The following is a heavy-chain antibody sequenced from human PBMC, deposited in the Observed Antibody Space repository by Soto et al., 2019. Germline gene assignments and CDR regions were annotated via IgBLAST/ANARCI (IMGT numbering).Heavy chain of an antibody. J-gene: IGHJ4*02. CDR3: ARVDSSGYQPFDY. CDR1: GGSISSGDYY. V-gene: IGHV4-30-4*01. Sequence: SETLSLTCTVSGGSISSGDYYWSWIRQPPGKGLEWIGYIYYSGSTYYNQSLKSRVTISVDTSKNQFSLKLSSVTAADTAVYYCARVDSSGYQPFDYWGQGTLVTVS. D-gene: IGHD3-22*01. CDR2: IYYSGST.